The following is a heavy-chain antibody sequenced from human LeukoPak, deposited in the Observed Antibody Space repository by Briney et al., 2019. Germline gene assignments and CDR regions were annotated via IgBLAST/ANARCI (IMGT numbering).Heavy chain of an antibody. Sequence: SETLSLTCTVSGYSISTGSYWGWIRQPPGKGLEWIGNIQYRGDSYYNPSLKSRVTISLDTSKNQFSLRLNSVTAADTAVYYCARSPPMAYYDILTGYFRDQVYFDYWGQGTPVTVSS. V-gene: IGHV4-38-2*02. CDR1: GYSISTGSY. CDR2: IQYRGDS. J-gene: IGHJ4*02. CDR3: ARSPPMAYYDILTGYFRDQVYFDY. D-gene: IGHD3-9*01.